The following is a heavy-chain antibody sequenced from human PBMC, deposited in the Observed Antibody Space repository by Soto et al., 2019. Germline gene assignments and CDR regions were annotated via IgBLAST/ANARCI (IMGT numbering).Heavy chain of an antibody. CDR3: ARADLSWWLVDY. D-gene: IGHD2-8*02. CDR2: IYYSGST. J-gene: IGHJ4*02. CDR1: GGSISSYY. V-gene: IGHV4-59*01. Sequence: PSETLSLTCTVSGGSISSYYWSWIRQPPGKGLEWIGYIYYSGSTNYNPSLKSRVTISVDTSKNQFSLTLSSVTAADTAVYYCARADLSWWLVDYWGQGTLVTVSS.